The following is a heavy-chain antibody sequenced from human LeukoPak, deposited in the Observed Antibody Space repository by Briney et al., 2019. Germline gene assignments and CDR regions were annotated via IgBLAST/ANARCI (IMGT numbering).Heavy chain of an antibody. Sequence: SVKVSCKASGYTFTSYAISWVRQAPGQGLEWMGRIIPILGIANYAQKFQGRVTITADKSTSTAYMELSSLRSEDTAVYYCARDVGSSSGWRYFDYWGQGTLVTVSS. CDR1: GYTFTSYA. CDR2: IIPILGIA. J-gene: IGHJ4*02. V-gene: IGHV1-69*04. CDR3: ARDVGSSSGWRYFDY. D-gene: IGHD6-19*01.